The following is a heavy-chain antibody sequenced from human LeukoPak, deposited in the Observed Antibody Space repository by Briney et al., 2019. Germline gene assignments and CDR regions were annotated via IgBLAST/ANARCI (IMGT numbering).Heavy chain of an antibody. V-gene: IGHV3-9*01. D-gene: IGHD5-24*01. CDR3: TRRAARWQFDL. CDR2: INWKTGNG. Sequence: PGRSLRLSCVASGFTLEEYAMHWVRQAPGRGLEWVSGINWKTGNGIYADSVKGRFTISRDNAKNSLYLQMSSLRAEDTALYYCTRRAARWQFDLWGRGTLLTVSS. CDR1: GFTLEEYA. J-gene: IGHJ2*01.